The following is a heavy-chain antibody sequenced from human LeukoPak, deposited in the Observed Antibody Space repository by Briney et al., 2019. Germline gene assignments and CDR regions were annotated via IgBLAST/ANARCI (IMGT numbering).Heavy chain of an antibody. CDR3: TTDRDDYVWGSYPGSRGGSVDY. CDR1: RFTFSNAW. V-gene: IGHV3-15*01. J-gene: IGHJ4*02. Sequence: GGSLRLSCATSRFTFSNAWMSWVRQAPGKGLEWVGRIKSKTDGGTTDYAAPVKGRFTISRDDSKNTLYLQMNSLKTEDTAVYYCTTDRDDYVWGSYPGSRGGSVDYWGQGTLVTVSS. CDR2: IKSKTDGGTT. D-gene: IGHD3-16*02.